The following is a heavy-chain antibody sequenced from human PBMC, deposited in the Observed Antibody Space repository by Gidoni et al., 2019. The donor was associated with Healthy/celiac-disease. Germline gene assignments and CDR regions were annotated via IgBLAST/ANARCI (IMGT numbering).Heavy chain of an antibody. CDR3: ARGPPDYYDSSGYYSDY. J-gene: IGHJ4*02. CDR1: GGSVSPGSYY. Sequence: VQLQESGPGLVKPSETLSLPCPLSGGSVSPGSYYWSWIRQPSGKGLEWIGYIYYSGSTNYNPSLKSRVTISVDTSKNQFALKLSSVTAADTAVYYCARGPPDYYDSSGYYSDYWGQGTLVTVSS. D-gene: IGHD3-22*01. V-gene: IGHV4-61*01. CDR2: IYYSGST.